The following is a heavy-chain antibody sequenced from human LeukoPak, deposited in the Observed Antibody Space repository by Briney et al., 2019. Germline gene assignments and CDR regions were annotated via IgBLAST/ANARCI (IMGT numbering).Heavy chain of an antibody. D-gene: IGHD6-13*01. J-gene: IGHJ6*03. CDR1: GYIFTSYG. CDR2: ISAYNGNI. V-gene: IGHV1-18*01. Sequence: ASVTVSCKASGYIFTSYGISWVRQAPGQGLEWMGWISAYNGNINYAWKLQDRVIMTTDPSASTAYMELRSLRSDDTAVYYCARVMGLAGRNRNYFSYMDVWGKGTTVTVSS. CDR3: ARVMGLAGRNRNYFSYMDV.